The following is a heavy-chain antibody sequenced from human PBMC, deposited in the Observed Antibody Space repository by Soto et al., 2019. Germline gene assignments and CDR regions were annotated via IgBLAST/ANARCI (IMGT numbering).Heavy chain of an antibody. Sequence: PGESLKISCNGSGYSFTIYWISLVLQMPGKGLEWMGRIDPSDSYTNYSPSFQGHVTISADKSISTAYLQWSSLKASDTAMYYCARRDCSGGSCYYYFDYWGQGTLVTVSS. CDR3: ARRDCSGGSCYYYFDY. J-gene: IGHJ4*02. CDR1: GYSFTIYW. CDR2: IDPSDSYT. D-gene: IGHD2-15*01. V-gene: IGHV5-10-1*01.